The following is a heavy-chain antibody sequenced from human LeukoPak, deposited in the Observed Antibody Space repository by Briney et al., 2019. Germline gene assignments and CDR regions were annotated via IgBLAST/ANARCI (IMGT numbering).Heavy chain of an antibody. CDR3: ASPRSGPYYFEY. D-gene: IGHD6-25*01. J-gene: IGHJ4*02. Sequence: SETLSLTCAVYGGSFSGYYWSWIRQPPGKGLEWIGEINHSGSTNYNPSLKSRVTISVDTSKNQFSLKLSSVTAADTAVYYCASPRSGPYYFEYWGQGTLVTVSS. V-gene: IGHV4-34*01. CDR2: INHSGST. CDR1: GGSFSGYY.